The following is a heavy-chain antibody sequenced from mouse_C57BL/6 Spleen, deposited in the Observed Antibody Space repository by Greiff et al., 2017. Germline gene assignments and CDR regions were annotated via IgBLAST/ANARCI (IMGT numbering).Heavy chain of an antibody. CDR3: ITTVLDY. V-gene: IGHV1-82*01. D-gene: IGHD1-1*01. Sequence: VQLQQSGPELVKPGASVKISCKASGYAFSSSWMNWVKQRPGKGLEWIGRIYPGDGDTNYNGKFKGKATLTADKSSSTAYMQLSSLTSEDSAVYFCITTVLDYWGQGTTLTVSS. CDR1: GYAFSSSW. CDR2: IYPGDGDT. J-gene: IGHJ2*01.